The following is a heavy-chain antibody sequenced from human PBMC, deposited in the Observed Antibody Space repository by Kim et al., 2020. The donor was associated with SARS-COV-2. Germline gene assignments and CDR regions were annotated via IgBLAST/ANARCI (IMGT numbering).Heavy chain of an antibody. CDR1: GYTLSELS. CDR2: FDSEEGEI. Sequence: ASVKVSCKGSGYTLSELSMHWVRQTPGKGLEWMGGFDSEEGEIVYAQKFQGRIMMTEDSSTDTAYMELRSLRSEDTAMYFCAAAPSRTPVSGSVFFDYWGQGTLVTVYS. D-gene: IGHD6-19*01. V-gene: IGHV1-24*01. J-gene: IGHJ4*02. CDR3: AAAPSRTPVSGSVFFDY.